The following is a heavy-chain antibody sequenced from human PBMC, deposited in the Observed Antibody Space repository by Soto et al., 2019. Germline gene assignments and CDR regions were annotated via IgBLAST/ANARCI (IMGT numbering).Heavy chain of an antibody. CDR1: GFTFSSYA. J-gene: IGHJ6*02. Sequence: GGSLRLSCAASGFTFSSYAMSWVRQAPGKGLEWVSAISGSGGSTYYADSVKGRFTISRDNSKNTLYLQMNSLRAEDTAVYYCAKGKRGATNYYYYYGMDVWGQGTTVTVSS. D-gene: IGHD1-26*01. V-gene: IGHV3-23*01. CDR2: ISGSGGST. CDR3: AKGKRGATNYYYYYGMDV.